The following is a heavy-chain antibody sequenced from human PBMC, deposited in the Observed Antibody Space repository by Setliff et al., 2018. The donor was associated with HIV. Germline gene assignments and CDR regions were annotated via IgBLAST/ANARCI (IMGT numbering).Heavy chain of an antibody. V-gene: IGHV4-34*01. D-gene: IGHD2-2*01. CDR3: ARLDCSSSSGFVDY. J-gene: IGHJ4*02. CDR2: INHSGTT. Sequence: SETLSLTCAVYGESFSDDYWSWIRQPPGWGLEWIGEINHSGTTNYNPSLMGRLNISVGTSKNQFSLKLSSVTAADTAVYYCARLDCSSSSGFVDYWGQGTLVTVSS. CDR1: GESFSDDY.